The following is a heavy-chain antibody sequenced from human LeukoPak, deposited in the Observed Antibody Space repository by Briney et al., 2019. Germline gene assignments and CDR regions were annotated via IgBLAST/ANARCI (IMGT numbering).Heavy chain of an antibody. J-gene: IGHJ1*01. CDR3: ARWPVAAEYFQH. Sequence: PGGSLRLSCEASGFTFGNYAMNWVRQAPGKGLEWVSTISGTGSSTYYADSAKGRFTISRDLSTNTLYLQMNSLTTEDTAMYFCARWPVAAEYFQHWGQGTLVTVSS. CDR2: ISGTGSST. V-gene: IGHV3-23*01. D-gene: IGHD2-15*01. CDR1: GFTFGNYA.